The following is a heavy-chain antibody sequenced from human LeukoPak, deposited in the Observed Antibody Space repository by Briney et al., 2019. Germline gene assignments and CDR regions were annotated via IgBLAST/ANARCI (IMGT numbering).Heavy chain of an antibody. CDR1: GGSISSYY. CDR3: ARHAQTYYYGSGYDY. Sequence: SETLSLTCSVSGGSISSYYWSWIRQPAGKGLEWIGRIYTSGSTNYNPSLKSRVTISVDTSKNQFSLKLSSVTAADTAVYYCARHAQTYYYGSGYDYWGQGTLVTVSS. CDR2: IYTSGST. V-gene: IGHV4-4*07. D-gene: IGHD3-10*01. J-gene: IGHJ4*02.